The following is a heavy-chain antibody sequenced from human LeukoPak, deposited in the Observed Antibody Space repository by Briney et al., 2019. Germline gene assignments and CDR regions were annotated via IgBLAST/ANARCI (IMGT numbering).Heavy chain of an antibody. J-gene: IGHJ4*02. D-gene: IGHD3-3*01. CDR3: VRRRITIQNLYDS. V-gene: IGHV4-39*01. CDR2: ISYSGST. CDR1: GGSISSSSYY. Sequence: PSETLSLTCTVSGGSISSSSYYWCWIRQPPGKGLEWIGSISYSGSTSYNPSLKTRVTISVDTSKNQFFLKLGSVTAADTAVYYCVRRRITIQNLYDSWGQGALVTVSS.